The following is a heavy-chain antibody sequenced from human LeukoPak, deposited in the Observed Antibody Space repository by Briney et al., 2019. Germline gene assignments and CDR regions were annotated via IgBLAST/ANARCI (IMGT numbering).Heavy chain of an antibody. J-gene: IGHJ4*02. D-gene: IGHD3-10*01. CDR1: GGSISSSSYY. V-gene: IGHV4-39*01. CDR2: IYYSGST. CDR3: ARGYYYGSGSYYTPFGY. Sequence: SETLSLTCTVSGGSISSSSYYWGWIRQPPGKGLEWIGSIYYSGSTYYNPSLKSRVTISVDTSKNQFSLKLSSVTAADTAVCYCARGYYYGSGSYYTPFGYWGQGTLVTVSS.